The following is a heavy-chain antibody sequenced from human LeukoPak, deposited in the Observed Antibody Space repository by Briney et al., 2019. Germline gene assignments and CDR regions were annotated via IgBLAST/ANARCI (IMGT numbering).Heavy chain of an antibody. CDR2: IRSKANSYAT. J-gene: IGHJ6*03. D-gene: IGHD3-10*01. CDR1: GFTFSGSA. V-gene: IGHV3-73*01. Sequence: GGSLRLSCAASGFTFSGSAMHWVRQASGKGLEWVGRIRSKANSYATAYAASVKGRFTISRGDSKNTAYLQMNSLKTEDTAVYYCTSFLYYGSGGSYYYYYYMDVWGKGTTVTVSS. CDR3: TSFLYYGSGGSYYYYYYMDV.